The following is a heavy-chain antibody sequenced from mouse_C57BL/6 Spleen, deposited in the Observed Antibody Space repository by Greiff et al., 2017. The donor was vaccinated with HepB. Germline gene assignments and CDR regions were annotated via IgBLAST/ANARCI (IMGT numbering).Heavy chain of an antibody. Sequence: VQLQQSGAELVKPGASVKISCKASGYAFSSYWMNWVKQRPGKGLEWIGQIYPGDGDTNYNGKFKGKATLTADKSSSTAYMQLSSLTSEDSAVYFCARSRDYYYGSSGSFDYWGQGTTLTVSS. CDR3: ARSRDYYYGSSGSFDY. D-gene: IGHD1-1*01. CDR1: GYAFSSYW. CDR2: IYPGDGDT. V-gene: IGHV1-80*01. J-gene: IGHJ2*01.